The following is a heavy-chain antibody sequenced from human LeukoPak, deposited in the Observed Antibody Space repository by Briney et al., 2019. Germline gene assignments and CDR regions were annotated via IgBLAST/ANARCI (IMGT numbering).Heavy chain of an antibody. CDR3: ATLTVRGVINI. CDR2: IQSKTDGGTT. V-gene: IGHV3-15*01. Sequence: GGSLRLSCAASGFTFSNTWMNWVRQAPGKGLEWVGRIQSKTDGGTTEYAAHVKGRFTISRDNSKTTLYLQMNSLKTEDTAVYYCATLTVRGVINIWGQGTLVTVSS. J-gene: IGHJ4*02. CDR1: GFTFSNTW. D-gene: IGHD3-10*01.